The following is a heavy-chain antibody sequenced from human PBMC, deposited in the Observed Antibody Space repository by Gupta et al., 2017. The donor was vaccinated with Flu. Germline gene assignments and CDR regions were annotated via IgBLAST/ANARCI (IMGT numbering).Heavy chain of an antibody. Sequence: ELQLVESGGGLVQPGGSLRLLCAASGFNFSGHFMHWVRQAPGQGLVWVARIRFDGTATSYADSVKGRFTISRDNAKNTLYLXMXSLSPEXTALYYCAREVVNNRLDPWGQGTLVTVAS. CDR1: GFNFSGHF. CDR3: AREVVNNRLDP. J-gene: IGHJ5*02. CDR2: IRFDGTAT. D-gene: IGHD2-15*01. V-gene: IGHV3-74*01.